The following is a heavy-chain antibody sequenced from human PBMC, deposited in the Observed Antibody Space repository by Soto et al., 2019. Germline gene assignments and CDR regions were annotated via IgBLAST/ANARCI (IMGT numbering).Heavy chain of an antibody. CDR1: GFTFSSYS. D-gene: IGHD3-9*01. J-gene: IGHJ5*02. Sequence: EVQLVESGGGLVKPGGSLRLSWAASGFTFSSYSMNWVRQAPGKGLEWVSSISSSSSYIYYADSVKGRFTISRDNAKNSLYLQMNSLSAEDTAVYYCARDGYDNYGWFDPWGQGTLVTVSS. V-gene: IGHV3-21*01. CDR3: ARDGYDNYGWFDP. CDR2: ISSSSSYI.